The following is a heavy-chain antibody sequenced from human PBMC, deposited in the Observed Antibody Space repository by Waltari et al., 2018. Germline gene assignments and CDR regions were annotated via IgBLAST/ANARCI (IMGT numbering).Heavy chain of an antibody. J-gene: IGHJ6*02. CDR2: IKQDGSEK. V-gene: IGHV3-7*04. CDR3: ARWGSGYYWGESYYYGMDV. CDR1: GFTFRSYC. D-gene: IGHD3-3*01. Sequence: EVQLVESGGGLVQPGGSLRLSCAASGFTFRSYCMSWVSQAPGKGMEWVANIKQDGSEKYYVDSVKGRFTISRDNAKNSLYLQMNSLRAEDTAVYYCARWGSGYYWGESYYYGMDVWGQGTTVTVSS.